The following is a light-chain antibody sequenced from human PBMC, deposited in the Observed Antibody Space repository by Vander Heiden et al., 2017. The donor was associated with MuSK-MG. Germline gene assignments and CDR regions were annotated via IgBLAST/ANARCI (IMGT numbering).Light chain of an antibody. CDR2: AAS. CDR1: QYIDTY. J-gene: IGKJ4*01. V-gene: IGKV1-39*01. Sequence: DIQMTQSPSSLSASVGDRVTITCRASQYIDTYLNWYQQRPGKAPHLLIHAASSLQSGVPSRLSGSGHGQYSPLTISSRQLEDFEPYSCLQFASTVALTFGGGTKVEIK. CDR3: LQFASTVALT.